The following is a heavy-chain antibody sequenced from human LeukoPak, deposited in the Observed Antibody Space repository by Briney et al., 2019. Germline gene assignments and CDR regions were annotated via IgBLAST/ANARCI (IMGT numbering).Heavy chain of an antibody. CDR2: ISAYNGNT. CDR1: GYTFTSYG. J-gene: IGHJ5*02. D-gene: IGHD5-12*01. V-gene: IGHV1-18*01. CDR3: ARDREWLRLGDLHWFDP. Sequence: ASVKVSCKASGYTFTSYGISWVRQAPGQGLEWMGWISAYNGNTNYAQKFRGRVTMTTDTSTSTAYMELRSLRSDDTAVYYCARDREWLRLGDLHWFDPWGQGTLVTVSS.